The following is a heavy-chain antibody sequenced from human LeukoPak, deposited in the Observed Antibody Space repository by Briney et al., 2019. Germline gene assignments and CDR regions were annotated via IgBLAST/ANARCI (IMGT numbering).Heavy chain of an antibody. J-gene: IGHJ3*02. D-gene: IGHD1-26*01. CDR3: AREGSYGHAFDI. CDR1: GFTFSSYG. V-gene: IGHV3-30*03. CDR2: ISYDGSNK. Sequence: GSLRLSCAASGFTFSSYGMHWVRQAPGKGLEWVAVISYDGSNKYYADSVKGRFTISRDNSKNTLYLQMNSLRAEDTAVYYCAREGSYGHAFDIWGQGTMVTVSS.